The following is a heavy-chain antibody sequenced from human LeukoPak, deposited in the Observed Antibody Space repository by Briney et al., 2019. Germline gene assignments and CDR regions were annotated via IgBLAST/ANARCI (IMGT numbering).Heavy chain of an antibody. V-gene: IGHV4-31*03. J-gene: IGHJ6*02. Sequence: PSQTLSLTCTVSGGSISSGGYYWSWIRQHPGKGLEWIGYIYYSGSTYYNPSLKSRVTISVDTSKNQFSLKLSSVTAADTAVYYCASGYDFWSGTLYYYYYGMDVWGQGTTVTVSS. D-gene: IGHD3-3*01. CDR1: GGSISSGGYY. CDR3: ASGYDFWSGTLYYYYYGMDV. CDR2: IYYSGST.